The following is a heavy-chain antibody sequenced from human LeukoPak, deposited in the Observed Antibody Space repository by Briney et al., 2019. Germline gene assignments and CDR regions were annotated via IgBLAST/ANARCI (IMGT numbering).Heavy chain of an antibody. D-gene: IGHD5-24*01. V-gene: IGHV1-46*01. Sequence: ASVKVSCKASGYTFTSYYMHWVRQAPGQGLEWMGIINPSGGSTSYAQKFQGRVTMTRDTSTSTVYMELSSLRSEDTAVYYGARSCPNCRDGYNNFHAFDIWGQGTMVTVSS. CDR1: GYTFTSYY. CDR3: ARSCPNCRDGYNNFHAFDI. CDR2: INPSGGST. J-gene: IGHJ3*02.